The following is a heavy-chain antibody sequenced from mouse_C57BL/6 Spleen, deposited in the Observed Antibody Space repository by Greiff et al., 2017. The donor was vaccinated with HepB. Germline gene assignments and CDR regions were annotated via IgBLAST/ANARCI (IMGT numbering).Heavy chain of an antibody. V-gene: IGHV1-82*01. CDR1: GYAFSSSW. J-gene: IGHJ1*03. CDR3: ARGNLWYFDV. Sequence: QVQLKESGPELVKPGASVKISCKASGYAFSSSWMNWVKQRPGKGLEWIGRIYPGDGDTNYNGKFKGKATLTADKSSSTAYMQLSSLTSEDSAVYFCARGNLWYFDVWGTGTTVTVSS. CDR2: IYPGDGDT.